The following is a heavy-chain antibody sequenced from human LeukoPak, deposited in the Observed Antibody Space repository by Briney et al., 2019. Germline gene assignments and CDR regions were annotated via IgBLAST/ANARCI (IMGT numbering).Heavy chain of an antibody. CDR2: FDPEDGET. CDR1: SYTLTELS. V-gene: IGHV1-24*01. Sequence: ASVKVSCKASSYTLTELSMHWVRQAPGKGLEWMGGFDPEDGETIYAQKFQGRVTMTEDTSTDTAYMELSSLSSEDTAVYYCASRPGKMGSSWGCYYYGMDVWGQGTTVTVSS. J-gene: IGHJ6*02. CDR3: ASRPGKMGSSWGCYYYGMDV. D-gene: IGHD6-13*01.